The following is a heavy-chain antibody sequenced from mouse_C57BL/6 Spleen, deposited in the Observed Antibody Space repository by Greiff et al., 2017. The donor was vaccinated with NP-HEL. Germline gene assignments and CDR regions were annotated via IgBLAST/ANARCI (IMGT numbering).Heavy chain of an antibody. CDR3: ARRGSNLYAMDY. D-gene: IGHD2-5*01. Sequence: QVQLKESGAELVMPGASVKLSCKASGYTFTSYWMHWVKQRPGQGLEWIGEIDPSDSYTNYNQKFKGKSTLTVDKSSSTAYMQLSSLTSEDSAVYYCARRGSNLYAMDYWGQGTSVTVSS. CDR1: GYTFTSYW. CDR2: IDPSDSYT. V-gene: IGHV1-69*01. J-gene: IGHJ4*01.